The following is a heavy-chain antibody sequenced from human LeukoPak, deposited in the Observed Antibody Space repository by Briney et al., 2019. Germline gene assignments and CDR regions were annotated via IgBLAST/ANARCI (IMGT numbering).Heavy chain of an antibody. J-gene: IGHJ4*02. D-gene: IGHD5-24*01. V-gene: IGHV3-33*01. CDR1: GFTFSSYG. CDR3: TRERWLDY. Sequence: GTSLRLSCAASGFTFSSYGMHWVRQAPGKGLEWVAVIWYDGSNKYYADSVTGRFTISRDNSKNTLYVHMDSLRAEDTAVYYCTRERWLDYWGQGTLVTVSS. CDR2: IWYDGSNK.